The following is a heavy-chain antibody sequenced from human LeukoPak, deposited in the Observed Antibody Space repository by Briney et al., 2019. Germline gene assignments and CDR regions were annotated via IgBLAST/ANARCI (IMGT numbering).Heavy chain of an antibody. CDR3: ARAKAAARYYYYYYMDV. CDR2: IYSGGST. D-gene: IGHD6-13*01. Sequence: GGSLRLSCAASGFTVSSNYMSWVRQAPGKGLEWVSVIYSGGSTYYADSVKGRFTISRDNSKNTLYLQMNSLRAEDTAVYYCARAKAAARYYYYYYMDVWGKGTTVTISS. J-gene: IGHJ6*03. CDR1: GFTVSSNY. V-gene: IGHV3-66*01.